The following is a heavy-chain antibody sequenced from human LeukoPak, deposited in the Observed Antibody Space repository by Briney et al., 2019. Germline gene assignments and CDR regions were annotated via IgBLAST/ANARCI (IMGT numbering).Heavy chain of an antibody. D-gene: IGHD6-6*01. CDR2: IYPGDSDT. V-gene: IGHV5-51*01. CDR1: GYSFTSYW. Sequence: GESLKISCKGSGYSFTSYWIGWVRQMPGKGLERMGIIYPGDSDTRYSPSFQGQVTISADKSISTAYLQWSSLKASDTAMDYCARARAPIEYSIGLLDYWGQGTLVTVSS. J-gene: IGHJ4*02. CDR3: ARARAPIEYSIGLLDY.